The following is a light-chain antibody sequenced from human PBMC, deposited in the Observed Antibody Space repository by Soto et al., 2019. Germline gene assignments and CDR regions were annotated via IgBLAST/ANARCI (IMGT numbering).Light chain of an antibody. CDR1: QSVSSN. Sequence: EIVMTQSPVTLSVSPGERATLSCRASQSVSSNLAWYQHKPGQAPRLLIYGASTRATGIPARFSGSGSGTEFNLTIISLQSEDFALYYCQQYNNWPRGTFGQGTKVEFK. V-gene: IGKV3-15*01. CDR2: GAS. J-gene: IGKJ1*01. CDR3: QQYNNWPRGT.